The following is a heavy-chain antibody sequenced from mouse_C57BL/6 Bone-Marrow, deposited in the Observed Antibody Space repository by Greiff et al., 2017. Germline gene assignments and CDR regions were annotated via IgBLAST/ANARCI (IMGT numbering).Heavy chain of an antibody. Sequence: EVQLQQSGAELVRPGASVKLSCTASGFNIKDDYMHWVKQRPEQGLEWIGCIDPENGDTEYASKFQGKATITADTSSNTAYLQLSSLTSEGTAVYYSSSLCIATVVFDYCDQGTTLTVS. V-gene: IGHV14-4*01. CDR1: GFNIKDDY. CDR3: SSLCIATVVFDY. D-gene: IGHD6-5*01. CDR2: IDPENGDT. J-gene: IGHJ2*01.